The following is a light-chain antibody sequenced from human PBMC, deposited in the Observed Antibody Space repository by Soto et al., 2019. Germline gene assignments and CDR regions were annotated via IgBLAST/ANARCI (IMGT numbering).Light chain of an antibody. V-gene: IGKV1-5*01. J-gene: IGKJ1*01. CDR2: DAS. CDR3: QQYNSYSST. Sequence: DIQMTPSPSTLSASVGDRVTITCRASQSIGNWLAWYQQKPGKAPKLLIYDASSLESGVPSRFSGSGSGTEFTLTISSLQPDDFATYYCQQYNSYSSTFGHGTKVEVK. CDR1: QSIGNW.